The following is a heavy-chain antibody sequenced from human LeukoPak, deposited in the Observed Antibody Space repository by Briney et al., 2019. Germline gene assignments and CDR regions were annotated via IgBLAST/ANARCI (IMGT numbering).Heavy chain of an antibody. CDR3: ARGLGCSSTSCYLGPLGYYYYMDG. CDR2: IYYSGST. J-gene: IGHJ6*03. Sequence: PSETLSLTCTVSGASISSGDYYWSWIRQPPGRGLEWIGYIYYSGSTYYNPSLKSRVTISVDTSKNQFSLKLSSVTAADTAVYYCARGLGCSSTSCYLGPLGYYYYMDGWGKGNTVTVSS. V-gene: IGHV4-30-4*08. CDR1: GASISSGDYY. D-gene: IGHD2-2*01.